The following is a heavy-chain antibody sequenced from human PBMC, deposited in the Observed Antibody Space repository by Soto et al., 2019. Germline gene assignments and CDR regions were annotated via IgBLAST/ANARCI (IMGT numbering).Heavy chain of an antibody. Sequence: QVQLVQSGGEVTKPGASVKVSCKSSGYTFTSYGVSWVRQAPGQGLEWLGWISVYTGNTKQAQKFQDRVTLTTEASTSTDYLELRNLRSDDTAVYYGARDRCTTDKCYTHHFGVWGQGNTVTVSS. CDR2: ISVYTGNT. J-gene: IGHJ6*02. V-gene: IGHV1-18*04. D-gene: IGHD2-8*01. CDR3: ARDRCTTDKCYTHHFGV. CDR1: GYTFTSYG.